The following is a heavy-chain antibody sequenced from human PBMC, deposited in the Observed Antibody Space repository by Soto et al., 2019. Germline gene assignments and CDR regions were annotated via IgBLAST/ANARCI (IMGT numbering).Heavy chain of an antibody. J-gene: IGHJ6*02. Sequence: AVCMTLSRGASGFPFSRYCMGWVRPAQGKGLEWVANIKQDGSEKYYVDSVKGRFTISRDNAKNSLYLQMNSLRAEDTAVYYCARDGEVPAAIRQYYYYYYGMDVWGQGNTVTVSS. CDR3: ARDGEVPAAIRQYYYYYYGMDV. CDR1: GFPFSRYC. V-gene: IGHV3-7*03. D-gene: IGHD2-2*02. CDR2: IKQDGSEK.